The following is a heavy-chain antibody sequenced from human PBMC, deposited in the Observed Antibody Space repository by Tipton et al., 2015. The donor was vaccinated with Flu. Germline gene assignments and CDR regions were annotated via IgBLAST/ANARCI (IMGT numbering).Heavy chain of an antibody. CDR3: ATEGSYNTLTNYYNKGVDP. CDR2: IYYSGTT. J-gene: IGHJ5*02. CDR1: GGSVTSSYYY. Sequence: TLSLTCTVSGGSVTSSYYYWGWGRQSPGTGLEWFGSIYYSGTTYYNPSLKSRVTMSIDTSKNQFSLKVTSVTAADTAVYYCATEGSYNTLTNYYNKGVDPWGQGTLVTVPS. D-gene: IGHD3-9*01. V-gene: IGHV4-39*07.